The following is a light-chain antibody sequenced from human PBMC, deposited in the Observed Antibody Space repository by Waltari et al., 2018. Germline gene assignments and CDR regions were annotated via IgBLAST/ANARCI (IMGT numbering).Light chain of an antibody. J-gene: IGLJ2*01. CDR1: SSDVGGFNF. CDR3: SSYTASPPHVV. Sequence: QSALTQPASVSGSPGQSISISCTGISSDVGGFNFVSWYQQHPGKAPKLMIYDVFNRPSGVSTRFSGSKSHNAASLADSRLQAEDEAVDYCSSYTASPPHVVFGGGTKVTVL. CDR2: DVF. V-gene: IGLV2-14*03.